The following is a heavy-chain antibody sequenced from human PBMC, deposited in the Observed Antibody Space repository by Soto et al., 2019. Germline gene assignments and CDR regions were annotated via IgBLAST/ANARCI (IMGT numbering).Heavy chain of an antibody. D-gene: IGHD1-1*01. Sequence: TLSLTCTVSGGSISNCGYFWSWIRQHPGRGLEWIGYIYYSGSTYYNPSLQSRVTISVDTSKNQFSLKLSSVTAADSAVYYCARGEGTNWFDPWGQGTLVTVS. CDR1: GGSISNCGYF. J-gene: IGHJ5*02. CDR3: ARGEGTNWFDP. V-gene: IGHV4-31*03. CDR2: IYYSGST.